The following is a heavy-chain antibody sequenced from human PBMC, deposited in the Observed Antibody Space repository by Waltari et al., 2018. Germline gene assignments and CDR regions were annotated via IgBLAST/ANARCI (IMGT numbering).Heavy chain of an antibody. D-gene: IGHD4-17*01. V-gene: IGHV4-39*07. CDR3: ARDSRGLHDY. CDR2: IYYSGST. Sequence: QLQLQESGPGLVKPSETLSLTYTVSGGSISSSSYYWGWIRQPPGKGLEWIGSIYYSGSTYYNPSLKSRVTISVDTSKNQFSLKLSSVTAADTAVYYCARDSRGLHDYWGQGTLVTVSS. CDR1: GGSISSSSYY. J-gene: IGHJ4*02.